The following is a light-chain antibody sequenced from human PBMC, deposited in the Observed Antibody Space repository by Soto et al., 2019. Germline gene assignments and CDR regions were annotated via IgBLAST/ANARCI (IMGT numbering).Light chain of an antibody. Sequence: QSVLTQPPSVSAAPGQKVTISCSGGGSNIGSNYVSWYQLLPAVAPSPVIFDNNKRPSGIPDRFSGSKSATSATLSIAGLQTGEEADYYCGSWDSSLRAVVFGGGTKLTVL. V-gene: IGLV1-51*01. CDR3: GSWDSSLRAVV. CDR1: GSNIGSNY. J-gene: IGLJ2*01. CDR2: DNN.